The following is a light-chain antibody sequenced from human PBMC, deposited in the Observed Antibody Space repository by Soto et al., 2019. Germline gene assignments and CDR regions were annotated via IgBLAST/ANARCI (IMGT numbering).Light chain of an antibody. CDR1: SSDVGYYNY. V-gene: IGLV2-14*01. CDR2: DVS. CDR3: SSYTISSTVV. Sequence: QSALTQPASVSGSPGQSITISCTGTSSDVGYYNYVSWYQQHPGKAPKLMIYDVSNRPSGVSNRFSGSKSGNTASLTISGLQAEDEADYYCSSYTISSTVVFGGGTQLTVL. J-gene: IGLJ2*01.